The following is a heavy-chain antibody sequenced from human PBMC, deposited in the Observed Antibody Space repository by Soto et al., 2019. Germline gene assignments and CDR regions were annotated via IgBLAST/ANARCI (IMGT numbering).Heavy chain of an antibody. CDR3: AKDSDTKRGPDY. V-gene: IGHV3-23*01. J-gene: IGHJ4*02. Sequence: EVQLLESGGGLVQPGGSLRLSCAASGFTFSNYDMNWVRQAPGKGLEWVSGISGSADNTFYADSVKGRFTISRDNSKSTLYLQMNSLRAEDTALYYCAKDSDTKRGPDYWGQGTLVTVSS. CDR1: GFTFSNYD. D-gene: IGHD3-10*01. CDR2: ISGSADNT.